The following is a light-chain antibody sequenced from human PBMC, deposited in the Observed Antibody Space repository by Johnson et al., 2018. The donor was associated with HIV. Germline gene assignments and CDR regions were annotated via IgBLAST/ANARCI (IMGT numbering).Light chain of an antibody. CDR1: SSNIGNNY. CDR2: DNN. V-gene: IGLV1-51*01. Sequence: QSVLTQPPSVSAAPGQKVTISCSGSSSNIGNNYVSWYQQVPGTAPKLLIYDNNRRPSGIPDRFSGSKSGTSATLCITGLQTGDEADYYCGTWDSSLSPLYVFVTGPTITVL. J-gene: IGLJ1*01. CDR3: GTWDSSLSPLYV.